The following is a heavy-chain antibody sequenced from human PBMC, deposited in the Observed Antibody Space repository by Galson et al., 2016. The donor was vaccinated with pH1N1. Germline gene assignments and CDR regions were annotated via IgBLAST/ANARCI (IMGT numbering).Heavy chain of an antibody. J-gene: IGHJ3*02. V-gene: IGHV5-51*03. Sequence: QSGAEVKKPGESLKISCKASGYSFTSQWIAWVRQVPGEGLEWVGVVNPGGSTIRYSPPFQGQVTISSDKSINIAYLQWISLRAPDTATYYWARQYDFGDYRGDAFDIWGQGTVVIVSS. CDR3: ARQYDFGDYRGDAFDI. CDR1: GYSFTSQW. CDR2: VNPGGSTI. D-gene: IGHD4-17*01.